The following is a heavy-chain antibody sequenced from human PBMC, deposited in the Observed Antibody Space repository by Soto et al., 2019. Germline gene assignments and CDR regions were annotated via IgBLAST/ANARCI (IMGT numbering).Heavy chain of an antibody. Sequence: QTGGSLRLSCAASGFTFSSESMIWLRQAPGKGLEWVSFISRTSNTIYYVGSVKGRFTTSRDNGKNLMYLQMNDLRDEDTAVYYCARGTYYSGSNGYYYFDSWGKGTLVTVSS. CDR2: ISRTSNTI. V-gene: IGHV3-48*02. CDR1: GFTFSSES. CDR3: ARGTYYSGSNGYYYFDS. D-gene: IGHD3-22*01. J-gene: IGHJ4*02.